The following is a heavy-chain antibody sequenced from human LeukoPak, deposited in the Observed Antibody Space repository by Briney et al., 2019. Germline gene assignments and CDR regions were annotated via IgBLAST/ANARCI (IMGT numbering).Heavy chain of an antibody. CDR3: AKDSGVYGSGKFDP. Sequence: PGGSLRLSCAASGFTFSSYGMHWVRQAPGKGLEWVAFIRYDGSNKYYADSVKGRFTISRDNSKNTLYLQMNSLRAEDTAVHYCAKDSGVYGSGKFDPWGQGTLVTVSS. CDR1: GFTFSSYG. CDR2: IRYDGSNK. J-gene: IGHJ5*02. V-gene: IGHV3-30*02. D-gene: IGHD3-10*01.